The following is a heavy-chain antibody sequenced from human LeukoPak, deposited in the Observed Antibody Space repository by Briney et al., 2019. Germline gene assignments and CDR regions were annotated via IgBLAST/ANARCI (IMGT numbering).Heavy chain of an antibody. V-gene: IGHV6-1*01. CDR3: ARIRAPDAFDI. CDR1: GDSVSSNSVT. Sequence: SQTLSLTCAISGDSVSSNSVTWNWIRQSPWRGLEWLGRTCYRSKWHHDYAVSVKSRITINPDTSKNQFSLQLNSVTPEDTAVYYCARIRAPDAFDIWGQGTMVTVSS. J-gene: IGHJ3*02. CDR2: TCYRSKWHH.